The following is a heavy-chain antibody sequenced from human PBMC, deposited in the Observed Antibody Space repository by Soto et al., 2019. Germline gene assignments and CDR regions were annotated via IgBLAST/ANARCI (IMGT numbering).Heavy chain of an antibody. CDR1: GGSFSCYY. CDR2: INHSGST. J-gene: IGHJ6*03. V-gene: IGHV4-34*01. D-gene: IGHD2-15*01. CDR3: ARTPRVVVVAAAYYYHYMDV. Sequence: SETLSLTCAVYGGSFSCYYWSWIRQPPGKGLEWIGEINHSGSTNYNPSLKSRVTISVDTSKNQFSLKLSSATAADTAVYYCARTPRVVVVAAAYYYHYMDVWGKGTTVTVSS.